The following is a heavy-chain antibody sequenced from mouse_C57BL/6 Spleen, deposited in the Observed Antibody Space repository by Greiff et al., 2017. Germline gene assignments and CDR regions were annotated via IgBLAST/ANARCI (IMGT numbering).Heavy chain of an antibody. CDR1: GYTFTSYG. CDR3: AREKGYDYGVTSFDY. V-gene: IGHV1-81*01. Sequence: QVQLQQSGAELARPGASVKLSCKASGYTFTSYGISWVKQRTGQGLEWIGEIYPRSGNTYYNEKFKGKATLTADKSSSTAYMELRSLTSEDSAVYFCAREKGYDYGVTSFDYWGQGTTLTVSS. CDR2: IYPRSGNT. D-gene: IGHD2-4*01. J-gene: IGHJ2*01.